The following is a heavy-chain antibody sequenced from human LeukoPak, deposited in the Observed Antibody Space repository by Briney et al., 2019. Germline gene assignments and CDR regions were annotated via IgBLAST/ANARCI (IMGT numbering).Heavy chain of an antibody. J-gene: IGHJ5*02. D-gene: IGHD1-1*01. CDR1: GYTFTGYY. Sequence: ASVKVSCKASGYTFTGYYMHWVRQAPGQGLEWMGWINPNGGGTNYAQKFPGRVTMTRDTSISTAYMELSRLRSDDTAVYYCARGGTRRQNWFDPWGQGTLVTVSS. V-gene: IGHV1-2*02. CDR2: INPNGGGT. CDR3: ARGGTRRQNWFDP.